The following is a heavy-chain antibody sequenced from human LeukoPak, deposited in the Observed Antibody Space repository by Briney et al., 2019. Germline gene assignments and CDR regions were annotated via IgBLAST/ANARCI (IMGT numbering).Heavy chain of an antibody. Sequence: GGSLRLSCAASGVTFSSYWMSWVRQAPGKGLEWVANIKQDGSEKYYVDSVKVRFTISRDNAKNSLYLQMSSLRAEDTAVYYCASNYYDFWSGSNWGQGTLVTVSS. J-gene: IGHJ4*02. D-gene: IGHD3-3*01. CDR1: GVTFSSYW. CDR2: IKQDGSEK. V-gene: IGHV3-7*01. CDR3: ASNYYDFWSGSN.